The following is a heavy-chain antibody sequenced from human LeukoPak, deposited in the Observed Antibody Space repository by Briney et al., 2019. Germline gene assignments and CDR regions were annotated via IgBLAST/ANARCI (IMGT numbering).Heavy chain of an antibody. D-gene: IGHD5-12*01. V-gene: IGHV5-51*01. Sequence: GESLKISCKGSGYSFTSYWIGWVRQMPGKGLEWMGIIYPGDSDTRCSPSFQGLVTMSADKSINTAYLQWSSLKASDTAMYYCARRAYSGYEYFEYWGQGTLVTVSS. CDR2: IYPGDSDT. J-gene: IGHJ4*02. CDR3: ARRAYSGYEYFEY. CDR1: GYSFTSYW.